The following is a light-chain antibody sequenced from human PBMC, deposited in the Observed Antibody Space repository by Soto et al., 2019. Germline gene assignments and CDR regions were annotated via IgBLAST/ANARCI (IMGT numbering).Light chain of an antibody. CDR3: CSYAGSYTYV. CDR1: SSDVGSYSY. CDR2: DVS. Sequence: ALTQPRSVSGSPGQSVTISCTGTSSDVGSYSYVSWYQQHPGKAPELMIYDVSKRPSGVPDRFSGSKSGNTASLTISGLQAGDEADYYCCSYAGSYTYVFGTGTKLTVL. V-gene: IGLV2-11*01. J-gene: IGLJ1*01.